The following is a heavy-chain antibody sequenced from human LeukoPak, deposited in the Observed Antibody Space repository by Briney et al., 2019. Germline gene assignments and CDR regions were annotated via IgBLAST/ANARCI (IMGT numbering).Heavy chain of an antibody. CDR2: ISYDGSNK. V-gene: IGHV3-30*04. D-gene: IGHD3-22*01. J-gene: IGHJ5*01. Sequence: GGSLRLSCAASGFTFSSYAMHWVRQAPGKGLEWVAVISYDGSNKYYADSVKGRFTISRDNSKNTLYLQMSSLRVEDTAVYYCARGLLGSSYYDSSVGNWLDPWGQGTLVTVSS. CDR3: ARGLLGSSYYDSSVGNWLDP. CDR1: GFTFSSYA.